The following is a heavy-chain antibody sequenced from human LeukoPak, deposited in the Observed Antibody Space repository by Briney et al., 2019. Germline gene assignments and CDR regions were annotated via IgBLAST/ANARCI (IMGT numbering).Heavy chain of an antibody. J-gene: IGHJ4*02. V-gene: IGHV4-4*07. Sequence: SETLSLTCTVSGGSISSYYWSWIRQPAGKGLEWIGRIYTSGSTNYNPSLESRVTMSVDTSKNQFSLKLSSVTAADTAVYYCARSKPYYYGSGSYYGRYLEYYFDYWGQGTLVTVSS. CDR2: IYTSGST. CDR3: ARSKPYYYGSGSYYGRYLEYYFDY. CDR1: GGSISSYY. D-gene: IGHD3-10*01.